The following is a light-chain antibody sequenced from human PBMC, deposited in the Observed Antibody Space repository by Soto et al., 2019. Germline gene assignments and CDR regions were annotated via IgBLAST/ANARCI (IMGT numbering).Light chain of an antibody. Sequence: QSALTQPASVSGSPGQSITISCTGTSSDIGGQNSVSWYQQHPGNAPKLMIFDVSNRPSGVSDRFSGSKSDNTASLTISGLQAEDKADYYCSSFTTSTTWVFGGGTKVTVL. CDR2: DVS. CDR1: SSDIGGQNS. CDR3: SSFTTSTTWV. V-gene: IGLV2-14*01. J-gene: IGLJ2*01.